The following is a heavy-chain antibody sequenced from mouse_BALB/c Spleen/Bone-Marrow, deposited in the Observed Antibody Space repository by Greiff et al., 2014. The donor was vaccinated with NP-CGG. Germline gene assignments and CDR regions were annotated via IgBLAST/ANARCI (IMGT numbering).Heavy chain of an antibody. CDR2: ISSGSSTI. V-gene: IGHV5-17*02. CDR1: GFTFSSFG. CDR3: TRSGTLGDMDY. J-gene: IGHJ4*01. D-gene: IGHD3-3*01. Sequence: VQLKESGGGLVQPGGSRKLSCAASGFTFSSFGMHWVRQAPEKGLEWVAYISSGSSTIYYADTMKGRFTISRDNPKNTLFLQMTSLRSEDTAMYYCTRSGTLGDMDYWGQGTSVPVSS.